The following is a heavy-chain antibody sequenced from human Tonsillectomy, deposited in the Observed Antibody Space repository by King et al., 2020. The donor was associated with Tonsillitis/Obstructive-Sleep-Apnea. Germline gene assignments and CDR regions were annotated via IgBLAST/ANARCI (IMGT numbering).Heavy chain of an antibody. Sequence: KLVESWAEVKKPGASVKVSCTASGYTFTGYYMHWVRQAPGQGLEWMGWIHPNSGGPKYAQQFPGRVTMHRDTSISAAYMELKRLKSDDTAGYFCARTRIGNGMDGWGQGTTVTVS. J-gene: IGHJ6*02. CDR2: IHPNSGGP. V-gene: IGHV1-2*02. CDR1: GYTFTGYY. CDR3: ARTRIGNGMDG. D-gene: IGHD1-1*01.